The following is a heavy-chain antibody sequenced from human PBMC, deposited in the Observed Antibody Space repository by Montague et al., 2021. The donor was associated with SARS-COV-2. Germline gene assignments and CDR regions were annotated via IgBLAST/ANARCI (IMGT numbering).Heavy chain of an antibody. V-gene: IGHV3-33*08. CDR3: AKPFYDYIWGSYRQTGYFDY. CDR1: GFTFSSYS. J-gene: IGHJ4*02. CDR2: IWYDGSNK. D-gene: IGHD3-16*02. Sequence: SLRLSCAASGFTFSSYSMNWVRQAPGKGLEWVAVIWYDGSNKYYADSVKGRFTISRDNSKNTLYLQMNSLRAEDTAVYYCAKPFYDYIWGSYRQTGYFDYWGQGTLVTVSS.